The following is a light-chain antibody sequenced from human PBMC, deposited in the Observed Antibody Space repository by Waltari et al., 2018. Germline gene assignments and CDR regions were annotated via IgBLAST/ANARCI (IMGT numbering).Light chain of an antibody. V-gene: IGLV2-8*01. CDR3: SSYSGSNKLV. CDR1: SSDVGGYNS. Sequence: QSALTQPPSASGSPGQSVTISCTGTSSDVGGYNSVSWYQQHPGKAPKLMIYEVTKRPSGFPDRFSGSKSGNTASLTVSGLQAEDETDYYCSSYSGSNKLVFGGGTKLTVL. J-gene: IGLJ2*01. CDR2: EVT.